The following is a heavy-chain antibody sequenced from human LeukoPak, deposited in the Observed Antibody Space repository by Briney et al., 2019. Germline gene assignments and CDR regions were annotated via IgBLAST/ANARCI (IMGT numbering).Heavy chain of an antibody. V-gene: IGHV1-18*01. J-gene: IGHJ5*02. CDR2: ISAYNGNT. CDR1: GYTFTSYG. D-gene: IGHD2-15*01. Sequence: ASVKVSCKASGYTFTSYGISWVRQAPGQGLEWMGWISAYNGNTNYAQKLQGRVTMTTGTSTSTAYMKLRSLRSDDTAVYYCARAAVVVAATGWFDPWGQGTLVTVSS. CDR3: ARAAVVVAATGWFDP.